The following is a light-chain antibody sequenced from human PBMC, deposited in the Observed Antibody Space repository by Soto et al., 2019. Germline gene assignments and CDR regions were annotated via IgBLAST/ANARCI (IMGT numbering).Light chain of an antibody. CDR3: QSYDSSLSGWV. Sequence: QSVLTQPPSVSGAPGQRVTISYTGSSSNIGAGYDVHWYQQLPGTAPKLLIYGNSNRPSGVPDRFSGSKSGTSASLAITGLQAEDEADYNCQSYDSSLSGWVFGGGTKVTVL. CDR1: SSNIGAGYD. V-gene: IGLV1-40*01. CDR2: GNS. J-gene: IGLJ3*02.